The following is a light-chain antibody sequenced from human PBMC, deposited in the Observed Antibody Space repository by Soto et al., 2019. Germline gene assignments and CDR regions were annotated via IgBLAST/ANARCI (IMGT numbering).Light chain of an antibody. CDR3: QQYGNTPPWK. CDR1: QSISSSH. Sequence: EIVLTQSPGTLPLSPVERSTLSFRASQSISSSHLAWYQQKPGQAPRLLISGASSRATDIPDRFSGSGSGTDFTLTIRRLEPEDFAVYYCQQYGNTPPWKCGQGTTVDIK. J-gene: IGKJ1*01. CDR2: GAS. V-gene: IGKV3-20*01.